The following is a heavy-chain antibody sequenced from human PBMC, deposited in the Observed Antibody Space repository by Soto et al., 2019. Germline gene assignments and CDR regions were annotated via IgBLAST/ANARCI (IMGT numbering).Heavy chain of an antibody. Sequence: GGSLRLSCAASGFTFSDYHMSWIRQAPGKGLEWVSYISTSDSIYYADSVKGRFTISRDNAKNSLYLQMNSLRAEDTAVYYCARDLGYYDSSGYFDYWGQGTLVTVSS. J-gene: IGHJ4*02. V-gene: IGHV3-11*01. CDR3: ARDLGYYDSSGYFDY. CDR1: GFTFSDYH. CDR2: ISTSDSI. D-gene: IGHD3-22*01.